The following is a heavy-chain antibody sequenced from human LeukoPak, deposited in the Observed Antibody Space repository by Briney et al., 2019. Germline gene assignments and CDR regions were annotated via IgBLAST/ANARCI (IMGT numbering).Heavy chain of an antibody. CDR3: AKDLRYYGSGSYLGFDY. J-gene: IGHJ4*02. CDR1: GFTFSSYG. CDR2: ISYDGSNK. V-gene: IGHV3-30*18. D-gene: IGHD3-10*01. Sequence: GGSLRLSCAASGFTFSSYGMHWVRQAPGKGLEWVAVISYDGSNKYYADSVKGRFTISRDNSKNTLYLQMNSLRAEDTAVYYCAKDLRYYGSGSYLGFDYWGQGTLVTASS.